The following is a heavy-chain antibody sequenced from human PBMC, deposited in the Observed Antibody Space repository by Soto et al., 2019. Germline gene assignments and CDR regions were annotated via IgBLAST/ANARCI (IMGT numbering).Heavy chain of an antibody. Sequence: PSETLSLTCTVSGGSISGGGYYWIWIRQHPGKGLEWIGYIYYSGSTYYNPSLKSRVTISVDTSKNQFSLKLSSVTAADTAVYYCARGGCSGGSCYSTPYSYYYYGMDVWGQGTTVTVSS. CDR3: ARGGCSGGSCYSTPYSYYYYGMDV. V-gene: IGHV4-31*03. CDR2: IYYSGST. CDR1: GGSISGGGYY. D-gene: IGHD2-15*01. J-gene: IGHJ6*02.